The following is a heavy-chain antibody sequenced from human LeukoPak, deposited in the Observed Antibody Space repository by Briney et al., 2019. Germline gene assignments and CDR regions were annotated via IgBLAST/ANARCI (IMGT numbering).Heavy chain of an antibody. CDR3: ARHFYDTSDYSIDY. CDR2: ISSSSSYI. CDR1: GFTFSSYS. J-gene: IGHJ4*02. D-gene: IGHD3-22*01. V-gene: IGHV3-21*01. Sequence: GGSLRLSCAASGFTFSSYSMNWVRQAPGKGLEWVSSISSSSSYIYYADSAKGRFTISRDNAKNSLCLQMNSLRAEDTAVYYCARHFYDTSDYSIDYWGPGTLVTVSS.